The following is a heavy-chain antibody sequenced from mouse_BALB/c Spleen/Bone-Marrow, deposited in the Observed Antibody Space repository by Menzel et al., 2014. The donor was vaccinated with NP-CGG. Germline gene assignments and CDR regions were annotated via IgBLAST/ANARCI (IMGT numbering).Heavy chain of an antibody. CDR2: IWAGGST. CDR1: GFSLTSYG. J-gene: IGHJ3*01. D-gene: IGHD2-4*01. Sequence: VMLVESGPGLVAPSQSLSITCTVSGFSLTSYGVHWVRQPPGKGLEWLGVIWAGGSTNYNSALMSRLSLSKDNSKSQVFLKMNIQQTDDTAMYYCAREGSTMITTPYAYWGQGTLVTVSA. V-gene: IGHV2-9*02. CDR3: AREGSTMITTPYAY.